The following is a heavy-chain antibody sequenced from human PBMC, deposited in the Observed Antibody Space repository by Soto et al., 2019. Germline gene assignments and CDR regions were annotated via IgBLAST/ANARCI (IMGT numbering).Heavy chain of an antibody. V-gene: IGHV3-49*04. CDR1: GFTFFDYA. CDR3: TRGRGYCTNGVCSPHY. J-gene: IGHJ4*02. CDR2: IRSKAYGGTT. D-gene: IGHD2-8*01. Sequence: GSLRLSCTASGFTFFDYAIICVRHSPFKGLEWVGFIRSKAYGGTTEYAASVKGRFTISRDDSRSIAYLQMNSLKTEDTAVYYCTRGRGYCTNGVCSPHYWGQGTLVTVS.